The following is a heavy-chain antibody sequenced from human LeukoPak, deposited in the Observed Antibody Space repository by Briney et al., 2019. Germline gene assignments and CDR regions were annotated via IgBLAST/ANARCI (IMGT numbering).Heavy chain of an antibody. J-gene: IGHJ4*02. D-gene: IGHD3-3*01. CDR1: GGFFSGYY. V-gene: IGHV4-34*01. CDR3: ARGAYYDFWSGYYPFDY. CDR2: INHSGST. Sequence: SETLSLTCAVYGGFFSGYYWSWIRQPPGKGLEWIGEINHSGSTNYNPSLQSRVTISVDTSKNQFSLKLSSVTAADTAVYYCARGAYYDFWSGYYPFDYWGQGTLVTVSS.